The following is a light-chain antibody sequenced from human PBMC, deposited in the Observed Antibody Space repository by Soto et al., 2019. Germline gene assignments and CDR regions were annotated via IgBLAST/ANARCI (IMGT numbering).Light chain of an antibody. CDR2: EVS. V-gene: IGLV2-8*01. J-gene: IGLJ3*02. CDR3: SSYAGSTS. CDR1: SSDVGGYNY. Sequence: QSALTQPPSASGSPGQSVTISCTGTSSDVGGYNYVSWYQQHPGKAPKLMIYEVSKRPSGVPDRFSGSKSGNTASLTVSGLQAEDEADYYCSSYAGSTSFGGGTQLTVL.